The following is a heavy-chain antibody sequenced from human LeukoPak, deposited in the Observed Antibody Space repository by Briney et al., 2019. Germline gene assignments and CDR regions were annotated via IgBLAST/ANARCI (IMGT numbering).Heavy chain of an antibody. Sequence: GGSLRLSCAASGFPFNVQTMSWVRQAPGKGLDWVASMKGDGSEIYYVDSVKGRFTISRDNPKNSLYLQMNSLRAEDTAVYYCAKGGATRGRFENWGQGTLVTVSS. CDR3: AKGGATRGRFEN. D-gene: IGHD1-26*01. CDR2: MKGDGSEI. CDR1: GFPFNVQT. J-gene: IGHJ4*02. V-gene: IGHV3-7*01.